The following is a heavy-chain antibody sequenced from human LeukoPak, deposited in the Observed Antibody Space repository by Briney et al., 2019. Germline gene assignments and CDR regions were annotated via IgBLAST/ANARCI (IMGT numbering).Heavy chain of an antibody. D-gene: IGHD6-13*01. CDR2: ISWNSGSI. V-gene: IGHV3-9*01. CDR1: GFTFDDYA. CDR3: ATEGNAGTDY. Sequence: GGSLRLSCAASGFTFDDYAMHWVRQAPGKGLEWVSGISWNSGSIGYADSVKGRFTISRDNAKNSLYLQMNSLRAEDTAVYYCATEGNAGTDYWGQGTLVTVSS. J-gene: IGHJ4*02.